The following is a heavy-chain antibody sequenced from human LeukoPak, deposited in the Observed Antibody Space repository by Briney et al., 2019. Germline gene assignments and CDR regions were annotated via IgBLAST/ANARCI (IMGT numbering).Heavy chain of an antibody. CDR1: GYTFTDYY. Sequence: ASVKVSCKASGYTFTDYYMDWVRQAPGQGLEWMGWINPNSGGTNYAQKFQGRVTMTRDTSISTAYMELSRLRSDDTAVDYCARMVDGDYGIDYWGQGTLVTVSS. V-gene: IGHV1-2*02. J-gene: IGHJ4*02. CDR2: INPNSGGT. CDR3: ARMVDGDYGIDY. D-gene: IGHD4-17*01.